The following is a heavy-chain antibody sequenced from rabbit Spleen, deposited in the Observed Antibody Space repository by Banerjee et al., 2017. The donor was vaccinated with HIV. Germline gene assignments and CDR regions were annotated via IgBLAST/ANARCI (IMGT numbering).Heavy chain of an antibody. CDR1: GFSFSDRAV. V-gene: IGHV1S45*01. J-gene: IGHJ4*01. CDR3: TRDSGSGPYIDGYFNL. CDR2: INTATGKA. D-gene: IGHD1-1*01. Sequence: QEQLVESGGGLVKPEGSLTLTCKASGFSFSDRAVMCWVRQAPGKGLEWIACINTATGKAVYASWAKGRFTISKTSSTTVTLQMTSLTVADTATYFCTRDSGSGPYIDGYFNLWGPRHPRHRL.